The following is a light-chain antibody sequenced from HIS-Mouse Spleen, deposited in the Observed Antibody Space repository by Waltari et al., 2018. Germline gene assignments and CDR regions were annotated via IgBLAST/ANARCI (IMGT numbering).Light chain of an antibody. J-gene: IGLJ2*01. CDR1: ALPKKY. Sequence: SYELTQPPSVSVSPRQTARITCSGDALPKKYAYWYQQKSGQAPVLGIYEDSKRPSGIPERFSGSSSGTMATLTISGAQVEDEADYYCYSTDSSGNHRVFGGGTKLTVL. V-gene: IGLV3-10*01. CDR3: YSTDSSGNHRV. CDR2: EDS.